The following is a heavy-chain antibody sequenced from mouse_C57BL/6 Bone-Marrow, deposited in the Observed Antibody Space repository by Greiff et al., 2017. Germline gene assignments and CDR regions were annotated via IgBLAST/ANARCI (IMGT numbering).Heavy chain of an antibody. J-gene: IGHJ4*01. CDR3: ARHQTAQATEHYAMDY. CDR2: IWSDGST. V-gene: IGHV2-6-2*01. D-gene: IGHD3-2*02. Sequence: LVAPSQSLSITCTVSGFSLTSYGVHWVRQPPGKGLEWLVVIWSDGSTTYNSALKSRLSISKDNSKSQVFLKMNSLQTDDTAMYYCARHQTAQATEHYAMDYWGQGTSVTVSS. CDR1: GFSLTSYG.